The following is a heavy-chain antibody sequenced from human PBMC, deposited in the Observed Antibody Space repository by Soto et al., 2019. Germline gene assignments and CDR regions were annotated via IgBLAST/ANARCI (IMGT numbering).Heavy chain of an antibody. CDR3: AKDLDASSRSWPSDY. J-gene: IGHJ4*02. D-gene: IGHD6-13*01. V-gene: IGHV3-23*01. CDR2: ITDTGGDA. CDR1: GLTFGSRA. Sequence: PVGSLRLSCVASGLTFGSRAMSWVRQAPGEGLQWVSTITDTGGDAKYADSVRGRFTISRDNSKNTLYLQMNSLRAEDTAVYYCAKDLDASSRSWPSDYWGQGTLVTVSS.